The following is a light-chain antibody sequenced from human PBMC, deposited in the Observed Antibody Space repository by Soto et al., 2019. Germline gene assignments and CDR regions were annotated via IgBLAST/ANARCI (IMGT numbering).Light chain of an antibody. V-gene: IGKV1-39*01. CDR1: ESISSW. J-gene: IGKJ5*01. CDR3: HPSYDIPT. Sequence: DSDTTESPTIRSASLGDRVNISVRSSESISSWLAWYQQKPGKAHKVLIYAASTLQSGVPSRFRGSGCGRDCTLNVTSLQPQAFEPYVCHPSYDIPTFGQGTRLEI. CDR2: AAS.